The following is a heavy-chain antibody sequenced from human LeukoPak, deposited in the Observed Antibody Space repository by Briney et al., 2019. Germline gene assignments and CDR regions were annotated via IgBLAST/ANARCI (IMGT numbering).Heavy chain of an antibody. CDR3: ARGVEYSSPGVDYYYYYMDV. CDR2: MNPNSGNT. D-gene: IGHD6-6*01. J-gene: IGHJ6*03. V-gene: IGHV1-8*01. CDR1: GYTFTSYD. Sequence: ASVKVSCKASGYTFTSYDINWVRQATGQGLEWMGWMNPNSGNTGYAQKFQGRVTMIRNTSISTAYMELSSLRSEDTAVYYCARGVEYSSPGVDYYYYYMDVWGKGTTVTVSS.